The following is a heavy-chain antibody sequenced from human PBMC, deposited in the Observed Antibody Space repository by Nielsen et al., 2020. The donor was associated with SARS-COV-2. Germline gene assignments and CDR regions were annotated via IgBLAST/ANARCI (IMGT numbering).Heavy chain of an antibody. V-gene: IGHV3-53*01. CDR2: IYSHGGT. D-gene: IGHD3-16*01. CDR1: GFIVSSNY. Sequence: GESLNISCAASGFIVSSNYMTWVRQAPGKGLEWVSFIYSHGGTKYADSVKGRFTISRDNSKNTLYLQMNSLRAEDTAVYFCAGGRFLTYGMDVWGLGTTVTVSS. CDR3: AGGRFLTYGMDV. J-gene: IGHJ6*02.